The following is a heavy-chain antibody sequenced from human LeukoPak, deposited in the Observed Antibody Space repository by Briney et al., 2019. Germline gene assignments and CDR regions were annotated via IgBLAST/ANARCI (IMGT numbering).Heavy chain of an antibody. Sequence: GGSLRLSCAASGFTFSSYAMSWVRQAPGKGLEWVSAISGSGGSTYYADSVKGRFTISRDNSKDTLYLQMNSLRAEDTAVYYCAKGNPNWWDSSGSSWLRVYFDYWGQGTLVTVSS. V-gene: IGHV3-23*01. CDR2: ISGSGGST. CDR3: AKGNPNWWDSSGSSWLRVYFDY. J-gene: IGHJ4*02. CDR1: GFTFSSYA. D-gene: IGHD6-19*01.